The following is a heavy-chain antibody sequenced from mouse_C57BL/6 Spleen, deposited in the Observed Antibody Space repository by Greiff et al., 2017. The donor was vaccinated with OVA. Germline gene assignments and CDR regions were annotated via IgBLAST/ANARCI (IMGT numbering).Heavy chain of an antibody. J-gene: IGHJ4*01. CDR1: GFSLTSYG. Sequence: VKLMESGPGLVAPSQSLSITCTVSGFSLTSYGVDWVRQSPGKGLEWLGVIWGVGSTNYNSALKSSLSISKDNSKSQVFLKMNSLQTDDTAMYCCARDYGYAMDYWGQGTSVTVSS. D-gene: IGHD1-1*01. CDR3: ARDYGYAMDY. CDR2: IWGVGST. V-gene: IGHV2-6*01.